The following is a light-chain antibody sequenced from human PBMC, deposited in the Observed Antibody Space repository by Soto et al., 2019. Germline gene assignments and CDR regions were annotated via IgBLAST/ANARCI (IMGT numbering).Light chain of an antibody. CDR1: ESLLYSDGKTY. CDR2: EVS. J-gene: IGKJ2*01. CDR3: MQTPRLPFT. V-gene: IGKV2D-29*02. Sequence: EIVMTQTPLSLSVTPGQPASISCKSTESLLYSDGKTYLSWYVQKPGQSPQSLIYEVSKRFSGAPDRFRGGGSGTDFTLQISRVEAEDVGVYSCMQTPRLPFTFGQGTKLEI.